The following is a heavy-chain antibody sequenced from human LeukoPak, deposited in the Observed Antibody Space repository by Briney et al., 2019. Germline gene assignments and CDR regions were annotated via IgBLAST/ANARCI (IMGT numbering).Heavy chain of an antibody. J-gene: IGHJ4*02. Sequence: QPGGSLRLSCAASGFTFSSYALTWVRQAPGKGLEWVSSISESGGGTYYADSARGRFTIPGDNSKNTVDLQMNSLRAEDTAVYYCARDQRYCSSSSCPWEPFDYWGQGTLVTVSS. D-gene: IGHD2-2*01. CDR2: ISESGGGT. CDR3: ARDQRYCSSSSCPWEPFDY. CDR1: GFTFSSYA. V-gene: IGHV3-23*01.